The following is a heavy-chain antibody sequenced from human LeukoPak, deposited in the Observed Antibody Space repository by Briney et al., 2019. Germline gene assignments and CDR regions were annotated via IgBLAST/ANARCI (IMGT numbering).Heavy chain of an antibody. CDR2: TFYRSQWYN. D-gene: IGHD1-1*01. V-gene: IGHV6-1*01. CDR1: GDSVFSNSTA. Sequence: SQTLSLTCAISGDSVFSNSTAWNWIRQSPSRGLEWVGRTFYRSQWYNEYAVSVKSRITIKPDTSKNQFSLQLNSVTPEDTAVYYCAREEITTGTTVDWGQGTLVTVSS. CDR3: AREEITTGTTVD. J-gene: IGHJ4*02.